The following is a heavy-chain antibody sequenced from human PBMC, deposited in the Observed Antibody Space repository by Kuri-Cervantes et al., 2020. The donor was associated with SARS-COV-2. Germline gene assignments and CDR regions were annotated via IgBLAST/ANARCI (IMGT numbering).Heavy chain of an antibody. CDR1: GGSISSYY. CDR3: ARAVTSIFGVPTNWFDP. J-gene: IGHJ5*02. D-gene: IGHD3-3*01. CDR2: IYYSGST. V-gene: IGHV4-59*01. Sequence: SETLSLTCTVSGGSISSYYWSWIRQPPGKGLEWIGYIYYSGSTNYNPSLKSRVTISVDTSKNQFSLKLSSVTAADTAVYYCARAVTSIFGVPTNWFDPWGQGTLVTDSS.